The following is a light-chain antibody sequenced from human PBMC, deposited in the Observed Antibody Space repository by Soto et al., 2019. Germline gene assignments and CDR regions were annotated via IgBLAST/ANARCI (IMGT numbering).Light chain of an antibody. CDR2: AAS. CDR1: QSISSY. V-gene: IGKV1-39*01. CDR3: QQSYSTPPA. Sequence: DIQMTQSPSSLSASVGDRVTISCRASQSISSYLNWYQQKPGKAPKLLIYAASCLQSGVPSSFSGSGSGTDFTLTISGLQPEDFVTYYCQQSYSTPPAFGQGTRLEIK. J-gene: IGKJ5*01.